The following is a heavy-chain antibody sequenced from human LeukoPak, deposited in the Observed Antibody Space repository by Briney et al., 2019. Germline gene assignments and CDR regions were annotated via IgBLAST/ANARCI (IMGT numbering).Heavy chain of an antibody. CDR3: ARGDLTTVITGAFDI. CDR2: IKQDGSEK. D-gene: IGHD4-17*01. Sequence: PGGSLRLSCAASGFTFSSYWMSWVRQAPGKGLEWVANIKQDGSEKYYVDSVKGRFTISRDNAKNSLYLQMNSLRAEDTAVYYCARGDLTTVITGAFDIWGQGTMVTVSS. CDR1: GFTFSSYW. V-gene: IGHV3-7*01. J-gene: IGHJ3*02.